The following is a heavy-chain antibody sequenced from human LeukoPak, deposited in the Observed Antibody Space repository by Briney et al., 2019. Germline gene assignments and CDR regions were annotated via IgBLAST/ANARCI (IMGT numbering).Heavy chain of an antibody. CDR3: AKDVATTDALDF. J-gene: IGHJ4*02. CDR1: GFTFSSHD. D-gene: IGHD1-26*01. V-gene: IGHV3-30*18. Sequence: GGSLRLSCAASGFTFSSHDFHWVRQAPGKGLEWVAVLSSDGLNKYYADSVKGRFTTSRDDSNNTLYLQMNSLRPEDTAVYYCAKDVATTDALDFWGQGTLVTVSS. CDR2: LSSDGLNK.